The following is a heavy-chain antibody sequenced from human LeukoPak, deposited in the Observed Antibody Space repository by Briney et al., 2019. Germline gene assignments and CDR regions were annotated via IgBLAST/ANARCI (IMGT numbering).Heavy chain of an antibody. D-gene: IGHD3-3*01. CDR2: FNHSGST. V-gene: IGHV4-34*01. CDR3: ATGPKYYDFWSGYYTNWFDP. J-gene: IGHJ5*02. Sequence: PSETLSLTCAVYGGSFSGYYRSWIRQPPGKGLEWIGEFNHSGSTNYNPSLKSRVTISVDTSKNQFSLKLSSVTAADTAVYYCATGPKYYDFWSGYYTNWFDPWGQVTLVTVSS. CDR1: GGSFSGYY.